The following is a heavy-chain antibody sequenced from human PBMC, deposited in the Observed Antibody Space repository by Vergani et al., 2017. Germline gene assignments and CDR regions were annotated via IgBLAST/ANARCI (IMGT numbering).Heavy chain of an antibody. CDR1: GFTFSSYA. D-gene: IGHD3-10*01. CDR2: ISYDGSNK. CDR3: ARVRGSGSLYWYFEL. J-gene: IGHJ2*01. V-gene: IGHV3-30-3*01. Sequence: QVQLVESGGGVVQPGRSLRLSCAASGFTFSSYAMHWVRQAPGKGLEWVAVISYDGSNKYYADSVKGRFTISRDNSKNTLYLQMNSLRSEDTAVYYCARVRGSGSLYWYFELWGRGTLVTVSA.